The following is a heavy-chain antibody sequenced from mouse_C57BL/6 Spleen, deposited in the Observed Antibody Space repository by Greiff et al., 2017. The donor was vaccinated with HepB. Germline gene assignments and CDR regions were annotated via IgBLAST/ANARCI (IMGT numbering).Heavy chain of an antibody. Sequence: EVQLQQSGPELVKPGASVKISCKASGYSFTGYYMNWVKQSPEKSLEWIGEINPSTGGTTYNQKFKAKATLTGDKSSSTAYMQLKSLTSEDSAVYYCARVYYGNFVYAMDYWGQGTSVTVSS. J-gene: IGHJ4*01. V-gene: IGHV1-42*01. CDR1: GYSFTGYY. D-gene: IGHD2-1*01. CDR3: ARVYYGNFVYAMDY. CDR2: INPSTGGT.